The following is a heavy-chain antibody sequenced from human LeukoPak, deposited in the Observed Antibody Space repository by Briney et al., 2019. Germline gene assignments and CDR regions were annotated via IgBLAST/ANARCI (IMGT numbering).Heavy chain of an antibody. J-gene: IGHJ5*02. Sequence: PGGSLRLSCAASGFTFSSYWMSWVRQAPGKGLEWVANIKQDGSERYYVDSVKGRFTISRDNAKISLYLQMNSLRAEDTAVYYCARDRGVGASKGGAWLEPWGQGTLVTVSS. D-gene: IGHD1-26*01. V-gene: IGHV3-7*01. CDR1: GFTFSSYW. CDR3: ARDRGVGASKGGAWLEP. CDR2: IKQDGSER.